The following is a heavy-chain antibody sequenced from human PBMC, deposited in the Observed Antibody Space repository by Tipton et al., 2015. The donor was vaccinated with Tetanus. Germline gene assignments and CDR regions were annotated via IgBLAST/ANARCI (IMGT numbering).Heavy chain of an antibody. Sequence: TLSLTCTVSGVSISGGRYYWSWIRQRPGKGLEWIGDIYSSGTTNTDPSLKGRVPISVDTSENHFSLRLNSVTAADTAVYYCARDQARGARGWNYFYFWGLGTLVTVSS. D-gene: IGHD1-26*01. CDR1: GVSISGGRYY. CDR3: ARDQARGARGWNYFYF. V-gene: IGHV4-31*03. J-gene: IGHJ4*02. CDR2: IYSSGTT.